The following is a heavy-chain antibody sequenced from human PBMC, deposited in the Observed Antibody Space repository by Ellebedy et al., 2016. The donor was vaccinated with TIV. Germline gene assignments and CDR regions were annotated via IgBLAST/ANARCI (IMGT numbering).Heavy chain of an antibody. CDR3: ARARSSGWLHTPDY. V-gene: IGHV1-46*04. D-gene: IGHD6-19*01. CDR2: INPSVSST. Sequence: AASVKVSCKASGYTFSSYFMHWVRQAPGQGLEWMGIINPSVSSTTYAQNLQGRFTMTRDTSTTTVYMELSSLRSEDTAVYYCARARSSGWLHTPDYWGQGTLVIVSS. CDR1: GYTFSSYF. J-gene: IGHJ4*02.